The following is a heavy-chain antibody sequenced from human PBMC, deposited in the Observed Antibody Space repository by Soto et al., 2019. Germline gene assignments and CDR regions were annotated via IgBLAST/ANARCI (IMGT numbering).Heavy chain of an antibody. D-gene: IGHD3-10*01. CDR3: ARLVAYGSTSYLYY. CDR2: IHYRGSI. V-gene: IGHV4-39*01. CDR1: GGSIRSGDYY. Sequence: QLQLQESGPGLVKPSETLSLICTVSGGSIRSGDYYWGWIRQPPWKGLEWIGSIHYRGSIYYNPSLKSRVTISVDTSKNQFSLKLSSVTAADTAVYYCARLVAYGSTSYLYYWGQGTLVTVSS. J-gene: IGHJ4*02.